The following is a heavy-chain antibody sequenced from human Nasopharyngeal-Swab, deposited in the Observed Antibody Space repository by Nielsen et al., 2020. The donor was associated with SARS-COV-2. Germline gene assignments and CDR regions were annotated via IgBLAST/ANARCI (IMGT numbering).Heavy chain of an antibody. J-gene: IGHJ4*02. V-gene: IGHV4-39*01. CDR3: VRSSSWYYFDY. Sequence: SETLSLTCTVSGDSIAYSTFYWGWIRQPPGKGLERSGNIYYNGHPYQNPSLKSRIPISVVNSKTQFSLQLSSVTAGDTAVYYCVRSSSWYYFDYWAQGTQVTVSS. CDR2: IYYNGHP. D-gene: IGHD6-13*01. CDR1: GDSIAYSTFY.